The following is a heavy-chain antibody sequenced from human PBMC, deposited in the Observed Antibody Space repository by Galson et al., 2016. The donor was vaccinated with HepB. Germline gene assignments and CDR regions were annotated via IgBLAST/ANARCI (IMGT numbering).Heavy chain of an antibody. J-gene: IGHJ3*02. CDR2: ISGSGDNT. Sequence: SLRLSCAASGFTFGNYAMSWVRQAPGKGLEWVSAISGSGDNTYHADSVKGRFPISRDNSKNTLSLQMNSLRAEDTALYYRAKDGGRGGGSAFDIWGQGTMVTVSA. V-gene: IGHV3-23*01. CDR1: GFTFGNYA. D-gene: IGHD3-10*01. CDR3: AKDGGRGGGSAFDI.